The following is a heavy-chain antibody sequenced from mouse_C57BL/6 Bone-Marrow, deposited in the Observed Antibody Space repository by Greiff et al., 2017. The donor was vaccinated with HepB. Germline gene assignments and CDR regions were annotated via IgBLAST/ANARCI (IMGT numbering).Heavy chain of an antibody. CDR2: INPNNGGT. J-gene: IGHJ3*01. V-gene: IGHV1-26*01. CDR3: ARRADDRLFAY. Sequence: EVQLQQSGPELVKPGASVKISCKASGYTFTDYYMNWVKQSHGKSLEWIGDINPNNGGTSYNQKFKGKATLTVNKSSSTAYMELRSLTSEDSAVYYCARRADDRLFAYWGQGTLVTVSA. CDR1: GYTFTDYY. D-gene: IGHD2-3*01.